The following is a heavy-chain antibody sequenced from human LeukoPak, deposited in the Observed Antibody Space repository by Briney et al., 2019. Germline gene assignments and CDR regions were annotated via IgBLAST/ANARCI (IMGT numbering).Heavy chain of an antibody. D-gene: IGHD2-15*01. J-gene: IGHJ4*02. Sequence: AGGSLRLSCAASGFTFSSYSMSWVRQAPGKGLEWVSSITTSSTYISYADSVKGRFTISRDNAKNSLYLQMNSLRAEDTAVYYCANYCSGGSCNGDYWGQGTLVTVSS. CDR2: ITTSSTYI. V-gene: IGHV3-21*01. CDR1: GFTFSSYS. CDR3: ANYCSGGSCNGDY.